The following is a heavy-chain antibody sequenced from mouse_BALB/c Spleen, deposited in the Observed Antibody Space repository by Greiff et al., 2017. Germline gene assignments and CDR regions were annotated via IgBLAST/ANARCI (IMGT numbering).Heavy chain of an antibody. V-gene: IGHV2-9*02. D-gene: IGHD4-1*01. Sequence: VKLVESGPGLVAPSQSLSITCTVSGFSLTSYGVHWVRQPPGKGLEWLGVIWAGGSTTYSSALMSRLSISKDHSKCQVFLKMNSLQTDDTAMYYCARNLLGRDYAMDYWGQGTSVTVSS. CDR1: GFSLTSYG. CDR2: IWAGGST. J-gene: IGHJ4*01. CDR3: ARNLLGRDYAMDY.